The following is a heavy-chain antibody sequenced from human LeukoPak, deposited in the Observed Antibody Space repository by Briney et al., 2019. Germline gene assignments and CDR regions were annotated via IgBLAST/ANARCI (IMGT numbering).Heavy chain of an antibody. CDR3: AREDILTGYINWFDP. V-gene: IGHV1-69*04. CDR1: GGTFSSYA. CDR2: IIPIFGIA. Sequence: SVKVSCTASGGTFSSYAISWVRQAPGQGLEWMGRIIPIFGIANYAQKFQGRVTITADKSTSTAYMELSSLRSEDTAVYYCAREDILTGYINWFDPWGQGTLVTVSS. D-gene: IGHD3-9*01. J-gene: IGHJ5*02.